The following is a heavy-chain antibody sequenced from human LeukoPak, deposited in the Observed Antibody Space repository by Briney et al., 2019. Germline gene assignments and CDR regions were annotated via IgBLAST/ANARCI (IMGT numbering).Heavy chain of an antibody. CDR1: GGSISSSNW. V-gene: IGHV4-4*02. CDR2: IYHSGST. J-gene: IGHJ4*02. CDR3: AREKCSSTSRYRRGIDY. Sequence: SETLSLTCAVSGGSISSSNWWSWVRQPPGKGLEWIGEIYHSGSTNYNPSLKSRVTISVDKSKNQFSLKLSSVTAADTAVYYCAREKCSSTSRYRRGIDYWGQGTLVTVSS. D-gene: IGHD2-2*02.